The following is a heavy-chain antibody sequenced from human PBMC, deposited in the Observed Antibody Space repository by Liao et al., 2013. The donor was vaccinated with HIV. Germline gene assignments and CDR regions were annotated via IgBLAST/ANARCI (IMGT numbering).Heavy chain of an antibody. J-gene: IGHJ6*03. CDR2: LYTSGST. Sequence: QVQLQESGPGLVKPSQTLSLTCTVSGGSISSGSYYWSWIRQPAGKGLEWIGRLYTSGSTNYNPSLKSRVSISADTSSNHVSLKLSSVTAADTAVYYCARAGGYDSSLYYYYYYMDVWAKGPRSPSP. D-gene: IGHD5-12*01. CDR1: GGSISSGSYY. V-gene: IGHV4-61*02. CDR3: ARAGGYDSSLYYYYYYMDV.